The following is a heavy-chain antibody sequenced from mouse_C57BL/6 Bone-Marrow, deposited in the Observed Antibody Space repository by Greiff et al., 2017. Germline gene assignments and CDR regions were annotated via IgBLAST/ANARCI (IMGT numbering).Heavy chain of an antibody. CDR2: IDPEDGGT. CDR3: TTWEECDDGC. D-gene: IGHD2-12*01. Sequence: EVQLQQSGAELVRPGASVKLSCTASGFTIKDYYMHWVKQRPEQGLEWIGRIDPEDGGTEYDPKFKGKATMTADTSSSTAYLQLSSLTSEDTAVYYCTTWEECDDGCRGTGPTVTV. V-gene: IGHV14-1*01. J-gene: IGHJ1*03. CDR1: GFTIKDYY.